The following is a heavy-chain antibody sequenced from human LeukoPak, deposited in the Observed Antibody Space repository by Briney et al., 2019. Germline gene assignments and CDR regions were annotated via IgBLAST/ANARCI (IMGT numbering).Heavy chain of an antibody. J-gene: IGHJ4*02. CDR3: ARGKGSSWQTPDY. D-gene: IGHD6-13*01. CDR1: GFTFRSYA. CDR2: ISESGVGT. V-gene: IGHV3-23*01. Sequence: GGSLRLSCAASGFTFRSYAMNWVRQAPGKGLEWVSGISESGVGTNYADSVKGRFTISRDNSKNTLYLQMNSLRAEDTAVYYCARGKGSSWQTPDYWGQGTLVTVSS.